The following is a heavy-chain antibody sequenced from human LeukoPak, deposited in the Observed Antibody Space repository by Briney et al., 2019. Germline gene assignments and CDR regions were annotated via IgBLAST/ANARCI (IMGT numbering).Heavy chain of an antibody. D-gene: IGHD6-19*01. V-gene: IGHV1-8*02. CDR1: GYTFTGYY. CDR3: ARGSSGWYPAWFDP. J-gene: IGHJ5*02. Sequence: ASVKVSCKASGYTFTGYYMHWVRQAPGQGLEWMGWMNPNSGNTGYAQKFQGRVTMTRNTSISTAYMELSSLRSEDTAVYYCARGSSGWYPAWFDPWGQGTLVTVSS. CDR2: MNPNSGNT.